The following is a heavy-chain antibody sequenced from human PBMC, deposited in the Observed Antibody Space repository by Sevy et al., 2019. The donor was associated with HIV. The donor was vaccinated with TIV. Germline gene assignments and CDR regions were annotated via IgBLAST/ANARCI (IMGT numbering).Heavy chain of an antibody. V-gene: IGHV1-18*01. CDR1: GYTFTSYG. J-gene: IGHJ4*02. CDR2: ISAYNGNT. Sequence: ASVKVSCKASGYTFTSYGISWVRQAPGQGLEWMGWISAYNGNTNYAQKLQGRVTMTTDTSTITAYMELRSLRSDDTAVYYCARLVVRGVIIPDFDYWGQGTLVTVSS. D-gene: IGHD3-10*01. CDR3: ARLVVRGVIIPDFDY.